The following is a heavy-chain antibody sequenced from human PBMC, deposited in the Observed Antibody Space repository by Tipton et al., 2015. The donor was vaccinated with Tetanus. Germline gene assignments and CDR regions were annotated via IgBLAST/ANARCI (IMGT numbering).Heavy chain of an antibody. D-gene: IGHD2-2*01. Sequence: TLSLTCAVSGGSASNGGYSWSWIRQPPGKGLEWIGYVFRSGSADYNPSLKSRVNISLDRSENQISLMLTSVTAADTAVYYCARVACSSTSCYSHYFDYWGPGSLVTVSS. J-gene: IGHJ4*02. CDR1: GGSASNGGYS. CDR3: ARVACSSTSCYSHYFDY. CDR2: VFRSGSA. V-gene: IGHV4-30-2*01.